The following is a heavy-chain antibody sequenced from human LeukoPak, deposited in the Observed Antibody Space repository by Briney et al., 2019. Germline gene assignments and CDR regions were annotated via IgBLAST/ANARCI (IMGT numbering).Heavy chain of an antibody. CDR2: IYYSGST. CDR3: ARRIVSSGYYYGFGFDY. D-gene: IGHD3-22*01. J-gene: IGHJ4*02. CDR1: GGSISSSSYY. Sequence: SETLSLTCTVSGGSISSSSYYWGWIRQPPGKGLEWIGSIYYSGSTYYNPSLKSRVTISVDTSKNQFSLKLSSVTAADTAVYYCARRIVSSGYYYGFGFDYWGQGTLVTVSS. V-gene: IGHV4-39*07.